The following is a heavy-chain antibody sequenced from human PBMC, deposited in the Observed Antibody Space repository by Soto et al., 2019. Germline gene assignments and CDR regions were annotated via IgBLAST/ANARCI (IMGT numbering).Heavy chain of an antibody. V-gene: IGHV3-30*04. CDR1: GFTFSFFD. J-gene: IGHJ6*02. CDR2: ISYDGRRK. CDR3: ARGSEGVKPRRSALDV. Sequence: QMQLVESGGGVVQPGTSLRLSCVGSGFTFSFFDLHWVRQSTGNGVEWVSLISYDGRRKFYSASVKGRVTISRDNSKNTVSLPLNRLGVEDTAVYYCARGSEGVKPRRSALDVWGPGTTVTVSS. D-gene: IGHD2-2*01.